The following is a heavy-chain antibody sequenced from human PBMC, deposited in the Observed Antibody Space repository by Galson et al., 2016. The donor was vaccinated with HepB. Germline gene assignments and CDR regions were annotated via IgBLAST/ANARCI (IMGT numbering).Heavy chain of an antibody. Sequence: SLRLSCAASGFTVFNNYMTWVRQAPGKGLEWVSLIYSGGSTHYADSVKGRFTISRDSSKNTLYLQMNNLRAEDTAVYYCARSQISGVVNDPYWGQGTLVTVSS. CDR3: ARSQISGVVNDPY. V-gene: IGHV3-66*01. CDR1: GFTVFNNY. D-gene: IGHD3-3*01. J-gene: IGHJ4*02. CDR2: IYSGGST.